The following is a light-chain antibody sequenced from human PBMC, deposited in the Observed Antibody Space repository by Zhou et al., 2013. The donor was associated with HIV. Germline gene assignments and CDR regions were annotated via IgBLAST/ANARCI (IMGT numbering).Light chain of an antibody. Sequence: DIQMTQSPSTLSASVGDRVTITCRASQSISSWLAWYQQKPGKAPNLLIYKASTLASGVPSRFSGSGSGTDFTLTISNLQPEDIATYYCQQYKIYPLTFGGGTKVEIK. CDR3: QQYKIYPLT. J-gene: IGKJ4*01. V-gene: IGKV1-5*03. CDR2: KAS. CDR1: QSISSW.